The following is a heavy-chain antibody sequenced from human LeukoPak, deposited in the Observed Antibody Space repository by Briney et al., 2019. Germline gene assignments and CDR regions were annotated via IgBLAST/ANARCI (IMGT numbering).Heavy chain of an antibody. CDR3: AKDGRGSWPLDFDY. CDR2: ISGGGGST. D-gene: IGHD2-15*01. Sequence: GGSLRLSCAASGFTFSSYAMSWVRQPPGKGLEWVSAISGGGGSTYYADSVKGRFTISRDNSKNTLYLQMNSLRAEDTAVYYCAKDGRGSWPLDFDYWGQGTQVTVSS. V-gene: IGHV3-23*01. J-gene: IGHJ4*02. CDR1: GFTFSSYA.